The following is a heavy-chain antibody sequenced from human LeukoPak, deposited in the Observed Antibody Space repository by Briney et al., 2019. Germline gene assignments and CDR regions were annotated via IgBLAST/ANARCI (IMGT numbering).Heavy chain of an antibody. V-gene: IGHV3-23*01. Sequence: GGSLRLSCAASGFTLSGYAMSWVRQAPGKGLEWVSAISGSGGSTYYADSVKGRFTISRDNSKNTLYLQMHSLRAEDTALYFCARDPYSGSYGNYYYYYMDVWGKGTTVTISS. J-gene: IGHJ6*03. CDR1: GFTLSGYA. D-gene: IGHD1-26*01. CDR3: ARDPYSGSYGNYYYYYMDV. CDR2: ISGSGGST.